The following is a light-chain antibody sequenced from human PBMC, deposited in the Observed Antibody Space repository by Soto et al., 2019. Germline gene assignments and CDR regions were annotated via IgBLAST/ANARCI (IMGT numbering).Light chain of an antibody. V-gene: IGKV4-1*01. Sequence: DIVMTQSPDSLAVSLGERATINCKSSQSVLHSSNNKNYLAWYQQKPGQPPKLLIYWASTRASGVPDRFSGSGSGTDFTLTISSLQAEDVAVYYCQQYYSARTFGQGTKLEIK. CDR1: QSVLHSSNNKNY. CDR2: WAS. J-gene: IGKJ2*02. CDR3: QQYYSART.